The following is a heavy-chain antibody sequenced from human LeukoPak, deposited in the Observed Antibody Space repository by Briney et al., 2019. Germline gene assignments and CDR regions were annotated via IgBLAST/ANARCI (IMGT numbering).Heavy chain of an antibody. J-gene: IGHJ4*02. D-gene: IGHD6-13*01. V-gene: IGHV1-2*06. CDR3: ARALYSSSYRG. CDR1: GYTFTDYY. CDR2: INPNSGGT. Sequence: GASLTVSCKASGYTFTDYYMQWVCQAPGQGHEWMGRINPNSGGTNYAQTFQGRVPMTRDTAISTACMELSRLRSDDTAVYYCARALYSSSYRGWGQGTLVTVSS.